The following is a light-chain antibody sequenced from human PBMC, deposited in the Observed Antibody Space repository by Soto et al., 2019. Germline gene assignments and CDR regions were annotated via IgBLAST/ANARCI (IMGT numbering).Light chain of an antibody. CDR3: LLYYGGDVV. CDR1: TGAVTSGYY. Sequence: QAVVTQEPSLTVSPGGTVTLTCASSTGAVTSGYYPNWFQQKPGQAPRALIYSTSNKYSWTPARFSGSLLGGKAALTLSGVQPEDEAEYYCLLYYGGDVVFGGGTKLTVL. J-gene: IGLJ2*01. V-gene: IGLV7-43*01. CDR2: STS.